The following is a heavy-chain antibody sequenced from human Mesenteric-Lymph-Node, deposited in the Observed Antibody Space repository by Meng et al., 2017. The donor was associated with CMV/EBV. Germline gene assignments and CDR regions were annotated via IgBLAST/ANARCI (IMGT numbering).Heavy chain of an antibody. J-gene: IGHJ5*02. CDR1: GYTFTAYS. CDR2: ISTYNGNT. D-gene: IGHD5-24*01. CDR3: ARGRWGFDP. V-gene: IGHV1-18*04. Sequence: KVSGKTSGYTFTAYSTTWVRQAPGQGLEWMAWISTYNGNTNYVPKLQGRVTVTTDTSTSTVYMELRSLRSDDTAIYYCARGRWGFDPWGQGTLVTVSS.